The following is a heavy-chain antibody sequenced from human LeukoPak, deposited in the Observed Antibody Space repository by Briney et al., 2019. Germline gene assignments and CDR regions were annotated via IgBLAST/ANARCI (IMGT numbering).Heavy chain of an antibody. Sequence: PSDTLSLSCTVSGGFISSFYWHWIRQPPGKGLEWIGYIYYSGSTKYNPSLQSRVITSVDTSKNQFALKLGSVTAADTAMYYCARQGDSDAFDIWGQGTMVTVSS. CDR2: IYYSGST. CDR3: ARQGDSDAFDI. CDR1: GGFISSFY. J-gene: IGHJ3*02. V-gene: IGHV4-59*08. D-gene: IGHD3-16*01.